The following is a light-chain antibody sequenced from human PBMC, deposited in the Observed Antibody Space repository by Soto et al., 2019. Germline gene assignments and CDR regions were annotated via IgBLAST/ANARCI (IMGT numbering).Light chain of an antibody. CDR1: SSNIGSNA. J-gene: IGLJ2*01. CDR3: ATWDDSLNGMV. V-gene: IGLV1-44*01. Sequence: QSVLTQPPSASGTPGQRVTISCSGSSSNIGSNAVNWYQQLPGTALKLLIYSYDHRPSGVPDRFSGSKSASSASLAISGLQSEDEADYYCATWDDSLNGMVFGGGTKLTVL. CDR2: SYD.